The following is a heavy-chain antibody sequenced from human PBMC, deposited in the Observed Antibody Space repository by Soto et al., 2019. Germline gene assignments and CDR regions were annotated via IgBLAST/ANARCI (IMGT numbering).Heavy chain of an antibody. Sequence: SETLSLTCFVSGYSITAGGYYWSWNRHHPGKGLEWIGSFYSSGSIIYNPSLRSRVSISGDTSSNQFSMSLTSVTAADTARYYCARMYSSGSGWFHPWGQGTLVTVSS. CDR1: GYSITAGGYY. J-gene: IGHJ5*02. CDR2: FYSSGSI. D-gene: IGHD6-19*01. V-gene: IGHV4-31*03. CDR3: ARMYSSGSGWFHP.